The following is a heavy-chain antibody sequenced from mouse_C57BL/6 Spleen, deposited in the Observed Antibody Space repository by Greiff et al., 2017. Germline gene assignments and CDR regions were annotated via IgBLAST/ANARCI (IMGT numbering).Heavy chain of an antibody. CDR1: GYTFTDYA. D-gene: IGHD2-1*01. CDR3: SSGNLYYDAMDY. V-gene: IGHV1-15*01. CDR2: IDPETGGT. J-gene: IGHJ4*01. Sequence: VQLQQSGAELVRPGASVTLSCKASGYTFTDYAMHWVKQTPVHGLAWIGAIDPETGGTAYTQKFKGKAILTADESSSTAYMELLGLTSENSAVSYCSSGNLYYDAMDYWGQGTSVTVSS.